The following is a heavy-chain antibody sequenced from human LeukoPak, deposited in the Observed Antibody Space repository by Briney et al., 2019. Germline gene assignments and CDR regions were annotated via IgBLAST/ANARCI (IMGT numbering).Heavy chain of an antibody. CDR3: AKAKGRESSWSPAVY. V-gene: IGHV3-23*01. D-gene: IGHD6-13*01. J-gene: IGHJ4*02. CDR1: GFTFSSYA. Sequence: PGGSLRLSCAASGFTFSSYAMSWVRQAPGKGLEWVSAISGSGGSTYYADSVKGRFTISRDNSKNTLYLQMNSLRAEDTAVYYCAKAKGRESSWSPAVYWGQGTLVTVSS. CDR2: ISGSGGST.